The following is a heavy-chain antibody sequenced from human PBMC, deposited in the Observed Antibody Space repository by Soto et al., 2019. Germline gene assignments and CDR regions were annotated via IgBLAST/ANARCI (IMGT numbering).Heavy chain of an antibody. Sequence: QVPLVQSGAEVKKPGASVKVSCKASGYTFTSYAMHWVRQAPGQRLEWMGWINAGSGNTKYSQKFQGRVTITRDTSASTAYMELSSLRSEDTAVYYCARGEGYCSGGSCYRCFDPWGQGTLVTVSS. CDR1: GYTFTSYA. D-gene: IGHD2-15*01. CDR2: INAGSGNT. J-gene: IGHJ5*02. V-gene: IGHV1-3*01. CDR3: ARGEGYCSGGSCYRCFDP.